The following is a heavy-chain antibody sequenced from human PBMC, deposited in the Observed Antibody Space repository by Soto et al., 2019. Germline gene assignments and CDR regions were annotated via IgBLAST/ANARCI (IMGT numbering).Heavy chain of an antibody. CDR3: ARGWGYDSNDYYYAY. Sequence: QVQLVQSGAEVRKPGSSVKVSCKASGGTFSRHAISWVRQAPGQGLEWMGGIIPIFVTANHAQKFQGRVTIIADESTSTVYMELSRLRSEDTAMYYCARGWGYDSNDYYYAYWGQGTLVIVSS. CDR1: GGTFSRHA. V-gene: IGHV1-69*01. D-gene: IGHD3-22*01. J-gene: IGHJ4*02. CDR2: IIPIFVTA.